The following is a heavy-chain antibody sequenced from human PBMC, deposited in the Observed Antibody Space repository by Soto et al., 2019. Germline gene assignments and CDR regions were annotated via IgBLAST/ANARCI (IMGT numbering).Heavy chain of an antibody. D-gene: IGHD2-2*01. CDR2: ISAYNGNT. Sequence: QVQLVQSGAEVKKPGASVKVSCKASGYTFTSYGTSWVRQAPGQGLEWMGWISAYNGNTNYAQKLQGRVTMTTDTSTSTAYMELRSLRSDDTAVYYCAALDCSSTSCYYNWFDPWGQGTLVTVSS. V-gene: IGHV1-18*01. CDR1: GYTFTSYG. J-gene: IGHJ5*02. CDR3: AALDCSSTSCYYNWFDP.